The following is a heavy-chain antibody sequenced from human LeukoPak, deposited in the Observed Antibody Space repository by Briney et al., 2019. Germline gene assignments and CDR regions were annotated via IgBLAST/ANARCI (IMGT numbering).Heavy chain of an antibody. CDR1: GGTFSSYA. Sequence: SVKVSCKASGGTFSSYAISWVRQAPGQGLEWVGGIIAIFGTANYAQKFQGRVTITTDESTSTAYMELSSLRSEDTAVYYCARNLDGYNYGGLDYWGQGTLVTVSS. V-gene: IGHV1-69*05. J-gene: IGHJ4*02. CDR2: IIAIFGTA. D-gene: IGHD5-24*01. CDR3: ARNLDGYNYGGLDY.